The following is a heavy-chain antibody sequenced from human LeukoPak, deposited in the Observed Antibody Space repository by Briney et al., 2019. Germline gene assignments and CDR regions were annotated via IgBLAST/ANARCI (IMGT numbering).Heavy chain of an antibody. V-gene: IGHV4-39*01. Sequence: KPSETLSLTCTGSGGPIRSSYYYWGWIRQPPGKGLEWIGSIYDSGSTYYNPSLKSRVTISVDTSKNQFSLKVRSVSAADTGVYYCVSHPYSSYYYHMDVWGRGTTVTVSS. CDR2: IYDSGST. J-gene: IGHJ6*02. CDR1: GGPIRSSYYY. CDR3: VSHPYSSYYYHMDV. D-gene: IGHD5-18*01.